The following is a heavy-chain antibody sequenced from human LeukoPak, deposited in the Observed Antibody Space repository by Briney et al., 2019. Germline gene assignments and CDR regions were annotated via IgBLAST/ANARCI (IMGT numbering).Heavy chain of an antibody. D-gene: IGHD2-8*01. CDR3: ARDRDIYCTNGVCYNWFFDL. CDR1: GGSISSYY. V-gene: IGHV4-59*01. J-gene: IGHJ2*01. CDR2: ISSSGST. Sequence: PSETLSLTCIVSGGSISSYYWSWIRQPPGKGLEWIGYISSSGSTNYNPSLKSRVTISVDTSKNQFSLRLSSVTAADTAVYYCARDRDIYCTNGVCYNWFFDLWGRGTLVTVSS.